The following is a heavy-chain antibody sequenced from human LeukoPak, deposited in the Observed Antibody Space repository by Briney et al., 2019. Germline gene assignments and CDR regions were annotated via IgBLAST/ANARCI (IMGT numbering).Heavy chain of an antibody. CDR2: IWYDGSNK. Sequence: GGSLRLSCAASGFTFSSYGMHWVRQAPGKGLEWVAVIWYDGSNKYYADSVKGRFTISRDNSKNTLYLQMNSLRAEDTAVYYCARGPGDYVWGTYFDYWGQGTLVTVSS. V-gene: IGHV3-33*01. D-gene: IGHD3-16*01. CDR1: GFTFSSYG. CDR3: ARGPGDYVWGTYFDY. J-gene: IGHJ4*02.